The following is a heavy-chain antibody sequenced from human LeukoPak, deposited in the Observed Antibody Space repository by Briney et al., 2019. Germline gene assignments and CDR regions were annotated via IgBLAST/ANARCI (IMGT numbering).Heavy chain of an antibody. Sequence: PGGSLSLSCPPSGFTPCSLSIMWVRQAPGKGLEWVSAISGSGGSTYYADSVKGRFTISRDNSKNTLYLQMNSLRAEDTAVYYCAKDAPGVAVAGTGWLCPWGQVTLVTVSS. CDR2: ISGSGGST. CDR3: AKDAPGVAVAGTGWLCP. J-gene: IGHJ5*02. D-gene: IGHD6-19*01. CDR1: GFTPCSLS. V-gene: IGHV3-23*01.